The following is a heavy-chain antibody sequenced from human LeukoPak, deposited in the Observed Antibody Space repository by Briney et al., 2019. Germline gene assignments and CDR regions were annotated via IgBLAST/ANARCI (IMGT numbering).Heavy chain of an antibody. Sequence: PSETPSLTCTVSGGSISSYYWSWIRQPPGKGLEWIGYIYYSGSTNYNPSLKSRVTISVDTSKNQFSLKLSSVTAADTAVYYCARGSNWNYQWDPFDPWGQGTLVTVSS. CDR2: IYYSGST. CDR3: ARGSNWNYQWDPFDP. D-gene: IGHD1-7*01. J-gene: IGHJ5*02. CDR1: GGSISSYY. V-gene: IGHV4-59*01.